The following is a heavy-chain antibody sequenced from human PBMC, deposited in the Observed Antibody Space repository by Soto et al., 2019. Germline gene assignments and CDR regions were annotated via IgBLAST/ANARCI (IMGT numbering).Heavy chain of an antibody. D-gene: IGHD6-19*01. J-gene: IGHJ4*02. V-gene: IGHV3-30*18. CDR1: GFTFSSYG. Sequence: QVQLVESGGGVVQPGRSLRLSCAASGFTFSSYGMHWVRQAPGKGLEWVAVISYDGSNKYYADSVKGRFTISRDNSKNTLYLQMNSLRAEDTAMYYCAKDSGRWLVPDYWGQGTLVTVSS. CDR2: ISYDGSNK. CDR3: AKDSGRWLVPDY.